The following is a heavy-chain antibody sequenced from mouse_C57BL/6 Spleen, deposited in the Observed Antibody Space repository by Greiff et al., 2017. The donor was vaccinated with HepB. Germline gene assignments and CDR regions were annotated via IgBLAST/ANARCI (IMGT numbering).Heavy chain of an antibody. CDR3: ARGFITTVVATRNYAMDY. CDR2: IYPGDGDT. CDR1: GYAFSSSW. J-gene: IGHJ4*01. D-gene: IGHD1-1*01. Sequence: QVQLKQSGPELVKPGASVKISCKASGYAFSSSWMNWVKQRPGKGLEWIGRIYPGDGDTNYNGKFKGKATLTADKSSSTAYMQLSSLTSEDSAVYFCARGFITTVVATRNYAMDYWGQGTSVTVSS. V-gene: IGHV1-82*01.